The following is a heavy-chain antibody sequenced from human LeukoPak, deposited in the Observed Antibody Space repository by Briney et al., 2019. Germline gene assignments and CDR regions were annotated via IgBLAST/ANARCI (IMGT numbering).Heavy chain of an antibody. Sequence: SETLSLTCAVSGGSFSGYYWSWIRQPPGKGLEWIGEINDDGSTNYNPSLKSRVTISVDTSKNQFSLKLNSVTAADTAVYYCARRTYSSTWYFDYWGQGTLVTVSS. CDR1: GGSFSGYY. CDR2: INDDGST. D-gene: IGHD6-13*01. CDR3: ARRTYSSTWYFDY. J-gene: IGHJ4*02. V-gene: IGHV4-34*01.